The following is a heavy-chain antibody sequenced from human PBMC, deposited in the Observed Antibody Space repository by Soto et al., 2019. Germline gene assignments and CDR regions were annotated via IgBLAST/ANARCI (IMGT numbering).Heavy chain of an antibody. CDR3: ARDPRVNLGYWYFDL. J-gene: IGHJ2*01. CDR1: GGTFSSYA. Sequence: QVQLVQSGAEVKKPGSSVKVSCKASGGTFSSYAISLVRQAPGQGLEWLGGIIPIFGTANYAQKFQGRVTITANESTSTAYMELSSLRSEDTAEYYCARDPRVNLGYWYFDLWGRGTLVTVSS. CDR2: IIPIFGTA. D-gene: IGHD3-22*01. V-gene: IGHV1-69*12.